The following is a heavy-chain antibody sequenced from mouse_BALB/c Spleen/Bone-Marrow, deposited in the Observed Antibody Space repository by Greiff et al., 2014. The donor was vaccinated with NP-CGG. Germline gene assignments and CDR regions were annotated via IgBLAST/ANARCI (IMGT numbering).Heavy chain of an antibody. CDR3: ARDGDYRYAWFAY. Sequence: VQLKESGGGLVKPGGSLKLSCAASGFTFSDYYMYWVRQTPEKRLEWVATIGDAGSYTYYPDSVKGRFTISRDNAKNNLYLQMISLKSEDTAMYYCARDGDYRYAWFAYWGQGTLVTVST. J-gene: IGHJ3*01. V-gene: IGHV5-4*02. D-gene: IGHD2-14*01. CDR1: GFTFSDYY. CDR2: IGDAGSYT.